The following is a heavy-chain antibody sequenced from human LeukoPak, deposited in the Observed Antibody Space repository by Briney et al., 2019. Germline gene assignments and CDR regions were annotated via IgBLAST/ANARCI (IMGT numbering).Heavy chain of an antibody. V-gene: IGHV3-48*03. J-gene: IGHJ3*02. CDR3: AKDLPMGGATSDAFDI. Sequence: GSLRLSCAASGFTFSSYEMNWVRQAPGKGLEWVSYISSSGSTIYYADSVKGRFTISRDNSKNTLYLQMNSLRAEDTAVYYCAKDLPMGGATSDAFDIWGQGTMVTVSS. CDR2: ISSSGSTI. D-gene: IGHD1-26*01. CDR1: GFTFSSYE.